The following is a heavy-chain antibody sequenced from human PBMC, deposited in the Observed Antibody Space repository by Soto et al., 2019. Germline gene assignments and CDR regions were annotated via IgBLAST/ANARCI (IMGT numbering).Heavy chain of an antibody. CDR1: GFTFTNSA. CDR2: IVVGSGNT. D-gene: IGHD3-10*01. Sequence: SVKVSCKASGFTFTNSAMQWVRQARGQRLEWIGWIVVGSGNTNYAQKFQERVTITTDTSTSTAYVELRSLRSDDTAVYYCARGRHITLVRGVIEDWFDPWGQGTLVTVS. J-gene: IGHJ5*02. CDR3: ARGRHITLVRGVIEDWFDP. V-gene: IGHV1-58*02.